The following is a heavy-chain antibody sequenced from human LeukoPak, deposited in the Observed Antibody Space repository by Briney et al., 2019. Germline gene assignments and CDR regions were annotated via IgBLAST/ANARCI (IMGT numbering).Heavy chain of an antibody. J-gene: IGHJ5*02. CDR3: AKGIGGFFNWFDP. V-gene: IGHV3-53*01. CDR2: IYSGGST. D-gene: IGHD4-23*01. CDR1: GFTVSSND. Sequence: GGSLRLSCAASGFTVSSNDMSWVRQAPGKGLECISVIYSGGSTDYADSVKGRLTISRDNSKNTLYLQMNSLRAEDTAVYYCAKGIGGFFNWFDPWGQGTLVTVSS.